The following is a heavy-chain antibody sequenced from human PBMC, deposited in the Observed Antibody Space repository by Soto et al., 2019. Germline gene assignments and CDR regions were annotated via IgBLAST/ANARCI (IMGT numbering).Heavy chain of an antibody. V-gene: IGHV3-33*01. CDR1: GFTFSSYG. J-gene: IGHJ6*02. Sequence: GGSLRLSCAASGFTFSSYGMHWVRQAPGKGLEWVAVIWYDGSNKYYADSVKGRFTISRDNSKNTLYLQMNSLRAEDTAVYYCARDLGVEQQLVPDYYYGMDVWGQGTTVTAP. CDR3: ARDLGVEQQLVPDYYYGMDV. D-gene: IGHD6-13*01. CDR2: IWYDGSNK.